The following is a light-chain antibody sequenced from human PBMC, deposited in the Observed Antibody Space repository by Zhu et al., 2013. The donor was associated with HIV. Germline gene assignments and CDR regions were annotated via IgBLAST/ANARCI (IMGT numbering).Light chain of an antibody. CDR1: QSVSSN. CDR2: GAS. CDR3: QQYDSWPYT. Sequence: EIVMTQSPATLSVSPGERATLSCRASQSVSSNLAWYQQKPGQAPRLLIYGASTRATGIPARFSGSGSGTEFTLTISSLQSEDFAVYHCQQYDSWPYTFGQGTKLDIK. J-gene: IGKJ2*01. V-gene: IGKV3-15*01.